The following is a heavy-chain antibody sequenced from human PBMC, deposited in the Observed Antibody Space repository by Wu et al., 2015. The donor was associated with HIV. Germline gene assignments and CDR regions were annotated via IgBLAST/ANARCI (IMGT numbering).Heavy chain of an antibody. CDR1: GGTFSRYA. CDR3: ASSPYDSSGYFYGGFFDY. Sequence: QVQLVQSGAEVKKPGSSVKVSCKASGGTFSRYAISWVRQAPGQGLEWMGGIVPILGTTNFAQKFQGRVTITADESTSTSYMELSSLRSEDTAVYYCASSPYDSSGYFYGGFFDYWGQGTLVPVSS. CDR2: IVPILGTT. J-gene: IGHJ4*02. V-gene: IGHV1-69*12. D-gene: IGHD3-22*01.